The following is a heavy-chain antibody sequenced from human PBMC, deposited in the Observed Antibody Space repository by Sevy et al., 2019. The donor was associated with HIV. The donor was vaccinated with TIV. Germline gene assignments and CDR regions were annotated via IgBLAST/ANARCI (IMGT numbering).Heavy chain of an antibody. V-gene: IGHV4-39*01. D-gene: IGHD3-10*01. CDR1: GGSISSSSYY. Sequence: SETLSLTCTVSGGSISSSSYYWGWIRQPPGKGLEWIGSIYYSGSTYYNPSLKSRVTISVDTSKNQFSLKLSSVTAADTAVYYCVRHPLGAYYYGSGSYPLVGNRRGEFDYWGQGTLVTVSS. J-gene: IGHJ4*02. CDR2: IYYSGST. CDR3: VRHPLGAYYYGSGSYPLVGNRRGEFDY.